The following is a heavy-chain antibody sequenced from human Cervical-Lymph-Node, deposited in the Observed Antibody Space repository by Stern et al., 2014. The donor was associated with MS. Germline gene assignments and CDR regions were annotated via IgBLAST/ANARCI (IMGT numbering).Heavy chain of an antibody. Sequence: VQLGESEAEVKGPGASVKVSCKASGYTFTRYYLHWVRQAPGQGLEWMGRIDTNSVRANYAQAFQGRLTMTRDTSIGTVYMELSRLKSDDTAVYFCARGHSGFDPWGQGTLVTVTS. CDR1: GYTFTRYY. CDR2: IDTNSVRA. CDR3: ARGHSGFDP. J-gene: IGHJ5*02. V-gene: IGHV1-2*06.